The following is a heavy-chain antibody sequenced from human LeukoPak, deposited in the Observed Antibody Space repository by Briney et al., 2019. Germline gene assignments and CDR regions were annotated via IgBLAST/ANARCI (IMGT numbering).Heavy chain of an antibody. Sequence: GGSLRLSCAASGFTFSSYWMSWVRQAPGKGLEWVANIKQDGSEKYYVDSVKGRFTISRDNAKNSLYLQMNSLRAEDTAVYYCARLVRRGATSALRYYYYYGMDVWGQGTTVTVSS. CDR1: GFTFSSYW. J-gene: IGHJ6*02. CDR2: IKQDGSEK. CDR3: ARLVRRGATSALRYYYYYGMDV. D-gene: IGHD1-26*01. V-gene: IGHV3-7*01.